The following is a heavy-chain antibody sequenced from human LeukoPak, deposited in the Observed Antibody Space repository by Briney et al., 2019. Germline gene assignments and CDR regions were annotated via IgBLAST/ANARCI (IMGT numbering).Heavy chain of an antibody. Sequence: SETLSLTCTDSGGSISSYYWSWIRQPPGKGLEWIGYIYYSGSTNYDPSLKSRVTISVDTSKNQFSLKLSSVTAADTAVYYCARSGGYFPARNWFDPWGQGTLVTVSS. CDR1: GGSISSYY. J-gene: IGHJ5*02. CDR2: IYYSGST. D-gene: IGHD3-10*01. V-gene: IGHV4-59*01. CDR3: ARSGGYFPARNWFDP.